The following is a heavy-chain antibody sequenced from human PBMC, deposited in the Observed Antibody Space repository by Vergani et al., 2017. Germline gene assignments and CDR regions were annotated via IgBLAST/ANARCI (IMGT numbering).Heavy chain of an antibody. CDR1: GVSMRRGSFY. CDR3: ATGETRTDWFDP. J-gene: IGHJ5*02. Sequence: QVQLHESGPGLVKPSETLSLICSVSGVSMRRGSFYWTCIRQTAGRGLECIGRVNPSGTTNYNPSLNGRVTIFVDKSKNILSLRLNSVTAADTAVYYCATGETRTDWFDPWGQGTLVTVSS. V-gene: IGHV4-61*02. CDR2: VNPSGTT. D-gene: IGHD3/OR15-3a*01.